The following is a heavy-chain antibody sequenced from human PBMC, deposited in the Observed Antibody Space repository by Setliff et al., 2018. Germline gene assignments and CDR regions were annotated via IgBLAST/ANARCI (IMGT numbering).Heavy chain of an antibody. Sequence: ASVKVSCKASGYTLTNYYMHWARQAPGQGLEWMGIINPSGGLTRYAQKFQGRVTMTRDTSTSTVYMEVSSLRSEDTAMYYCARDRYYNSWSGTSITAPHDAFDIWGQGTMVTVSS. CDR1: GYTLTNYY. J-gene: IGHJ3*02. V-gene: IGHV1-46*03. CDR2: INPSGGLT. CDR3: ARDRYYNSWSGTSITAPHDAFDI. D-gene: IGHD3-3*01.